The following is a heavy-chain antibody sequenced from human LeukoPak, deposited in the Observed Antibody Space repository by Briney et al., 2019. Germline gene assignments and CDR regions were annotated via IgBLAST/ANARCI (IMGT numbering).Heavy chain of an antibody. CDR3: ARDQILNGGFDY. V-gene: IGHV3-30*04. CDR2: ISYDGSNK. CDR1: GFTFSSYA. Sequence: PGGSLRLSCAASGFTFSSYAMHWVRQAPGKGLEWVAVISYDGSNKYYADSVKGRFTISRDNSKNTLYLQMNSLRAEDTAVYYCARDQILNGGFDYWGQGTLVTVSS. J-gene: IGHJ4*02.